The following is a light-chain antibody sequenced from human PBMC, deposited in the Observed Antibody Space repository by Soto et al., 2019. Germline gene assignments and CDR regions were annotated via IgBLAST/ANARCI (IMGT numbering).Light chain of an antibody. CDR1: QSVSTN. CDR3: HQYDDGPYT. CDR2: GAS. Sequence: VMTQSPAILSVSPGERATLSCRASQSVSTNVAWYQQIPGQTPRLLIYGASTRATGIPVRFSGSGSGTEFTLIISSLQSEDFAVYYCHQYDDGPYTFGQGTKVDIK. J-gene: IGKJ2*01. V-gene: IGKV3-15*01.